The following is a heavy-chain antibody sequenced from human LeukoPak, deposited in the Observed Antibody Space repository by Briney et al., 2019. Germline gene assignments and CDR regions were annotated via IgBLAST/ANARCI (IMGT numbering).Heavy chain of an antibody. Sequence: PGGSLRLSCAASGFTFSNYAMHWVRQAPGKGLEWVAVISYDGSNKYYADSVKGRFTISRDNSKNTLYLQMNSLRTEETAVYHCARNFVSWSGYMSAFDQWGQGTLVTVSS. V-gene: IGHV3-30*04. D-gene: IGHD3-3*01. CDR3: ARNFVSWSGYMSAFDQ. J-gene: IGHJ4*02. CDR1: GFTFSNYA. CDR2: ISYDGSNK.